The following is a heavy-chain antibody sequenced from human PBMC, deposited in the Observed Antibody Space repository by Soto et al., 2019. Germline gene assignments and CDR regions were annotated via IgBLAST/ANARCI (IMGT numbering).Heavy chain of an antibody. D-gene: IGHD1-20*01. J-gene: IGHJ4*02. CDR1: GGTFSDYS. CDR3: ARHPPITGNTGGYYFDS. V-gene: IGHV1-69*02. Sequence: QVQLVQSGAEVKKPRSSVKVSCKASGGTFSDYSFNWVRQAPGQGLEWMGRVIPVLDISNYAQKFQGRVTITADGSTNTAYMELSSLRSEDTAIYYCARHPPITGNTGGYYFDSWGQGTLVSVSS. CDR2: VIPVLDIS.